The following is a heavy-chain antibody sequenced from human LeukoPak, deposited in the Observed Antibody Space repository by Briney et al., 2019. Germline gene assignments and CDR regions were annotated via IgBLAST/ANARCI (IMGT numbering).Heavy chain of an antibody. J-gene: IGHJ4*02. CDR1: GGSISSGDYY. CDR3: ATSIVRGICFY. Sequence: SQTLSLTCTVSGGSISSGDYYWNWLRQPPGKGLEWIGYIYYSWSTYYNPSRKSRVTISVDTSKNQFSLKLSSVNAAGTAVYCCATSIVRGICFYWVQGTLVSVCS. D-gene: IGHD3-10*01. CDR2: IYYSWST. V-gene: IGHV4-30-4*01.